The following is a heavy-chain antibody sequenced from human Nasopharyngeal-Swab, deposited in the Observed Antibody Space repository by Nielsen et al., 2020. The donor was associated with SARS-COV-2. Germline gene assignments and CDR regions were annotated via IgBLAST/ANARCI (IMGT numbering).Heavy chain of an antibody. V-gene: IGHV4-34*01. CDR3: AREALLGYCSGGSCYRTWFDP. CDR2: INHNGST. J-gene: IGHJ5*02. D-gene: IGHD2-15*01. Sequence: WIRQPPGKGLEWIGEINHNGSTNYNPSLKSRVTISVDTSKNQFSLKLSSVTAADTAVYYCAREALLGYCSGGSCYRTWFDPWGQGTLVTVSS.